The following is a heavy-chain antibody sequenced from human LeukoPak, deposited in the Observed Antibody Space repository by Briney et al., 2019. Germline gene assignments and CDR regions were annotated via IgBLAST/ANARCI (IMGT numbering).Heavy chain of an antibody. CDR3: ARDREGYYDILTGYYGVGAFDI. V-gene: IGHV1-2*02. Sequence: ASVKVSCKASGYTFTDYYMHWVRQAPGQGLEWMGWINPNSGGTNYAQKLQGRVTMTRDTSISTAYMELSRLRSDDTAVYYCARDREGYYDILTGYYGVGAFDIWGQGTMVTVSS. D-gene: IGHD3-9*01. CDR1: GYTFTDYY. CDR2: INPNSGGT. J-gene: IGHJ3*02.